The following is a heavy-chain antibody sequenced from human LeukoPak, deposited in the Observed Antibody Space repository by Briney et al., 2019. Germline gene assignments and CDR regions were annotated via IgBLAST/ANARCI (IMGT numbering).Heavy chain of an antibody. Sequence: GASVKVSCKASGYTFTSYDINWVRQATGQGLEWMGWMNPNSGNTGYAQKFQGRVTMTRSTSISTAYMELSSLRSEDTAVYYCARGRFLEWLYYHPPDYWGQGTLVTVSS. CDR1: GYTFTSYD. D-gene: IGHD3-3*01. CDR3: ARGRFLEWLYYHPPDY. CDR2: MNPNSGNT. J-gene: IGHJ4*02. V-gene: IGHV1-8*01.